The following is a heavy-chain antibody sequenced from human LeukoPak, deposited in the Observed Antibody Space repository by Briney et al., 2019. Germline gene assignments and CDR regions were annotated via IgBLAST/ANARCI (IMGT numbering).Heavy chain of an antibody. CDR2: IRGSGGGT. CDR3: AHRWHNSGWRYFDY. J-gene: IGHJ4*02. CDR1: GFTFNSYA. Sequence: GGSLRLSCAASGFTFNSYAMSWVRQAPGKGLEWVSAIRGSGGGTYYADSVKGRFTISRDNSKNTLYLQMNSLRDEDTALYYCAHRWHNSGWRYFDYWGQGTLVTVSS. V-gene: IGHV3-23*01. D-gene: IGHD6-19*01.